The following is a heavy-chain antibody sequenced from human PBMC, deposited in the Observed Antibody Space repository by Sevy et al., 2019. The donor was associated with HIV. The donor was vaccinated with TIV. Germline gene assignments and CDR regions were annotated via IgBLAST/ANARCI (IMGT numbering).Heavy chain of an antibody. CDR2: ISSSSSYI. V-gene: IGHV3-21*01. CDR1: GFTFSSYS. Sequence: GGSLRLSCAASGFTFSSYSMNWVRQAPGKGLEWVSSISSSSSYIYYADSVKGRFTISRDNAKNSLYLQMNSLRAEDTAGDYWARDQEGVTLRLQWYYGMDGWGQGTTVTVSS. D-gene: IGHD3-16*01. J-gene: IGHJ6*02. CDR3: ARDQEGVTLRLQWYYGMDG.